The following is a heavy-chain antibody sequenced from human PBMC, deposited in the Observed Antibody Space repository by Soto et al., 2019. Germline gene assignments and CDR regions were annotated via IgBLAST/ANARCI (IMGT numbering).Heavy chain of an antibody. Sequence: DVQLSESGGGLVQPGGSLRLTCAASGFSFNSHAMTWVRQAPGRGLEWVAAINSGVDAFYADSVKGRFTISRDNSKDTLYLQMNSLGVEDTALYYCAKDWVGGSNKYYFEYWGQGTLVTVSS. CDR3: AKDWVGGSNKYYFEY. D-gene: IGHD1-26*01. J-gene: IGHJ4*02. CDR2: INSGVDA. V-gene: IGHV3-23*01. CDR1: GFSFNSHA.